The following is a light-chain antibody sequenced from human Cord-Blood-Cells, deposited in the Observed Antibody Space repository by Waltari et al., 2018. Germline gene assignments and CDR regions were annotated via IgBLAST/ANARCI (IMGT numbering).Light chain of an antibody. CDR3: QQYNNWPRT. CDR2: GAS. CDR1: QRVSSN. J-gene: IGKJ1*01. V-gene: IGKV3-15*01. Sequence: EIVMTQSPATLSVSPGERATLSCRASQRVSSNLAWYQQKPGQAPRLLIYGASTRATGIPARFSGSGSGKEVTLTISSLPSEDFAVYYCQQYNNWPRTFGQGTKVEIK.